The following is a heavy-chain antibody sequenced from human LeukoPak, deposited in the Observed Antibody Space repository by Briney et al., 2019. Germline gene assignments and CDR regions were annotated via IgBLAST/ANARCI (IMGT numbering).Heavy chain of an antibody. CDR3: VRGTGY. Sequence: GGSLRLCCSVSGFTFSTYVMHWVRQATGKGLEYVSAISSNGDNTYYADSVKGRFTISRDNSKNTLYLQMSSLRADDTAVYYCVRGTGYWGQGTLVTVSS. J-gene: IGHJ4*02. CDR2: ISSNGDNT. CDR1: GFTFSTYV. V-gene: IGHV3-64D*06.